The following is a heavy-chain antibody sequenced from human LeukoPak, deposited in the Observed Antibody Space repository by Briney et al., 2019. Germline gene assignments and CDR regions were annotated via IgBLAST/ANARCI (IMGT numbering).Heavy chain of an antibody. CDR1: GGSFSGYY. CDR2: INHSGST. D-gene: IGHD2-2*01. Sequence: SETLSLTCAVYGGSFSGYYWSWIRPPPGKGLEWIGEINHSGSTNYNPSLKSRVTISVDTSKNQFSLKLSSVTAADTAVYYCARGRTPAGPGAFDIWGQGTMVTVSS. CDR3: ARGRTPAGPGAFDI. J-gene: IGHJ3*02. V-gene: IGHV4-34*01.